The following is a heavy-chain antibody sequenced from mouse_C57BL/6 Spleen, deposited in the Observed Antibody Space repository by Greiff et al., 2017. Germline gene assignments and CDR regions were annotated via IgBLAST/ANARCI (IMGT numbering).Heavy chain of an antibody. D-gene: IGHD2-3*01. Sequence: QVQLQQSGAELARPGASVKLSCKASGYTFTSYGISWVKQRTGQGLEWIGEIYPRSGTTYYNEKFKGKATLTADKSSSTAYMELRSLTSEDSAVYFCARRVYDGSAYYFDYGGQGTTLTVSS. J-gene: IGHJ2*01. V-gene: IGHV1-81*01. CDR2: IYPRSGTT. CDR3: ARRVYDGSAYYFDY. CDR1: GYTFTSYG.